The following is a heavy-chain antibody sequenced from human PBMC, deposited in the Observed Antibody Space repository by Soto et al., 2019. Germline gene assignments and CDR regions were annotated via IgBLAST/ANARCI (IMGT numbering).Heavy chain of an antibody. Sequence: QVQLVQSGAEVKKPGSSVKVSCKASGGTFSSYAISWVRQAPGQGLEWMGGIIPIFGTANYAQKFQGRVTITADESTSTAYMELSSLRSEDTAVYYCASSLVATIDYYYYGMDVWGQGTTVTVSS. CDR2: IIPIFGTA. J-gene: IGHJ6*02. V-gene: IGHV1-69*12. D-gene: IGHD5-12*01. CDR3: ASSLVATIDYYYYGMDV. CDR1: GGTFSSYA.